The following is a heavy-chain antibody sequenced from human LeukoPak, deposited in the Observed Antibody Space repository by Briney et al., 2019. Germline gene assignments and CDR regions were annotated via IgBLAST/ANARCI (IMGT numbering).Heavy chain of an antibody. Sequence: GGSLRLSCIASGFTFGDYAMSWVRQAPGKGLEWVGFIRNKAYGGTTEYAASVKGRFTISRDDSKSIVYLQMNSLKTEDTAVYYCTRSWYRFDYWGQGTLVTVSS. V-gene: IGHV3-49*04. CDR3: TRSWYRFDY. J-gene: IGHJ4*02. CDR2: IRNKAYGGTT. CDR1: GFTFGDYA. D-gene: IGHD6-13*01.